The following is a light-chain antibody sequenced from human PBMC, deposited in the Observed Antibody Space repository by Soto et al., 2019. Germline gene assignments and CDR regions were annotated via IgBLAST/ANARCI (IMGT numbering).Light chain of an antibody. Sequence: EIVMTQSPATLSVSPGERATLSCRASQSVSSNLAWYQQKPGQAPRLLNYGASTRATGIPARLSGSGSGIEFTLTISSLQSEDFAVYYCQQYNNWPPLTFGGGTKVEIK. CDR3: QQYNNWPPLT. V-gene: IGKV3-15*01. CDR1: QSVSSN. CDR2: GAS. J-gene: IGKJ4*01.